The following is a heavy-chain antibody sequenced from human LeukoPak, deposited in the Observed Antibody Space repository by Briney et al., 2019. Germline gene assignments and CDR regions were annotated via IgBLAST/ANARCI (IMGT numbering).Heavy chain of an antibody. Sequence: GGSLRLSCAASGFTFSSYAMHWVRQAPGKGLEWVAVISYDGSNKYYADSVKGRFTISRDNSKNTLYLQMNSLRAEDTAVYYCTTVGIVGATYFDYWGQGTLVTVSS. CDR1: GFTFSSYA. CDR2: ISYDGSNK. J-gene: IGHJ4*02. V-gene: IGHV3-30-3*01. CDR3: TTVGIVGATYFDY. D-gene: IGHD1-26*01.